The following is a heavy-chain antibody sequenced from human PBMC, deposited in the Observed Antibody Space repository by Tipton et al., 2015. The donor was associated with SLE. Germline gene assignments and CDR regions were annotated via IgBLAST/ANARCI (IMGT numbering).Heavy chain of an antibody. Sequence: TLSLTCNVSGGSISGYYWGWIRQPAGKGLDWIGRIYTSGSTNYNPSLKSRVTVSVDTSKKQFSLKMNSVTAADTAVYYCARAAYSYGPPAPFDYWGQGILVTFSS. CDR2: IYTSGST. J-gene: IGHJ4*02. D-gene: IGHD5-18*01. V-gene: IGHV4-4*07. CDR3: ARAAYSYGPPAPFDY. CDR1: GGSISGYY.